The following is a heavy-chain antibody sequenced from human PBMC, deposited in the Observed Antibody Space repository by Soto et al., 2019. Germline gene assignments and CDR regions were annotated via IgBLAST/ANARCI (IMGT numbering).Heavy chain of an antibody. Sequence: PGGSLRLSCAASGFTFRSYAMTWVRQAPGKGLEWVADIKQDGSDKYYVDSVKGRFTISRDNAKNSLYLQMNSLRAEDTAVYYCAKSLGWRDSFDIWGQGTMVTVSS. V-gene: IGHV3-7*01. J-gene: IGHJ3*02. CDR3: AKSLGWRDSFDI. CDR2: IKQDGSDK. D-gene: IGHD3-16*01. CDR1: GFTFRSYA.